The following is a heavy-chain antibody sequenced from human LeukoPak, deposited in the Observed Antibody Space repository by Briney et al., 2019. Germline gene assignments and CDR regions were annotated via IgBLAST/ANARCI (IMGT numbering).Heavy chain of an antibody. CDR1: GGFISSSSYY. CDR3: ARRGSLHSPANP. V-gene: IGHV4-39*01. Sequence: SETLSLTCTVSGGFISSSSYYWDWIRQPPGKGLEWIGSIYYSGNTYYNPSLKGRVTISVDTSKNQFSLKLTSVTASDTALYYCARRGSLHSPANPWGQGTLVTVSS. J-gene: IGHJ5*02. D-gene: IGHD4-23*01. CDR2: IYYSGNT.